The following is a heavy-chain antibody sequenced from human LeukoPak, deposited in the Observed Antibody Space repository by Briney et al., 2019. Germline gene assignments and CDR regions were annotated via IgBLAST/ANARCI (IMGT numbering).Heavy chain of an antibody. D-gene: IGHD3-10*01. V-gene: IGHV4-38-2*02. J-gene: IGHJ4*02. CDR1: GYSISSGYY. Sequence: SETLSLTCAVSGYSISSGYYWGWIRQPPGKGLEWIGSIYHSGSTYYNPSLKSRVTISVDTSKNQSSLKLSSVTAADTAVYYCAREPKYGSGSYYLDYWGQGTLVTVSS. CDR2: IYHSGST. CDR3: AREPKYGSGSYYLDY.